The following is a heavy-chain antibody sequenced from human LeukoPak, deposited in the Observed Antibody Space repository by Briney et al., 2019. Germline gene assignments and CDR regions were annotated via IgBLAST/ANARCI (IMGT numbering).Heavy chain of an antibody. D-gene: IGHD6-13*01. J-gene: IGHJ6*02. CDR3: ARVYSSSWFNYYYGMDV. V-gene: IGHV3-13*01. Sequence: SGGSLRLSCAASGFTFSSYDMHWVRQATGKGLEWVSAIGTAGDTYYPGSVKGRFTISRENAKNSLYLQMNSLRAEDTAVYYCARVYSSSWFNYYYGMDVWGQGTTVTVSS. CDR1: GFTFSSYD. CDR2: IGTAGDT.